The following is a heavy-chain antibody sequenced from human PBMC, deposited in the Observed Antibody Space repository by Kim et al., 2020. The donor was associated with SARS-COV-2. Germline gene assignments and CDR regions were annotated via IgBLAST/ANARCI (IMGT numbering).Heavy chain of an antibody. D-gene: IGHD3-3*01. CDR2: ITSSSSYI. CDR1: GFTFSSYS. V-gene: IGHV3-21*01. Sequence: GGSLRLSCAASGFTFSSYSMNWVRQAPGKGLEWVSSITSSSSYIYYADSVKGRFTISRDNAKNSLYLQMNILRAEDTAVYYCARGLQIGTIFGVVLPSAYYYYYMDVWGKGTTVTVSS. CDR3: ARGLQIGTIFGVVLPSAYYYYYMDV. J-gene: IGHJ6*03.